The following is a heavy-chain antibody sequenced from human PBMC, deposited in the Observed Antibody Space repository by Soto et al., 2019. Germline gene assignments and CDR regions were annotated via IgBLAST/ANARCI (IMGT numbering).Heavy chain of an antibody. V-gene: IGHV3-30*18. Sequence: GGSLRLSCAASGFTFSSYGMHWVRQAPGKGLEWVAVISYDGSNKYYADSVKGRFTISRDNSKNTLYLQMNSLRAEDTAVYYCAKTHLYTSKQLGSNYYYYGMDVWGQGTTVTVSS. CDR2: ISYDGSNK. D-gene: IGHD6-6*01. CDR1: GFTFSSYG. CDR3: AKTHLYTSKQLGSNYYYYGMDV. J-gene: IGHJ6*02.